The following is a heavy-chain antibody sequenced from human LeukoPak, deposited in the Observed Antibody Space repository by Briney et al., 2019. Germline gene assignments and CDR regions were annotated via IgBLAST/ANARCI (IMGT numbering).Heavy chain of an antibody. CDR1: GGSISSYY. Sequence: KPSETPSLTCTVSGGSISSYYWNWIRQPPGKGLEWIGYVYDRGTTNYNPSLKSRVTISVDTSKNQFSLKVSSVTAADTAVYFCARGDTGYYPNFDSWGQGTLVTVSS. CDR2: VYDRGTT. D-gene: IGHD3-9*01. V-gene: IGHV4-59*01. CDR3: ARGDTGYYPNFDS. J-gene: IGHJ4*02.